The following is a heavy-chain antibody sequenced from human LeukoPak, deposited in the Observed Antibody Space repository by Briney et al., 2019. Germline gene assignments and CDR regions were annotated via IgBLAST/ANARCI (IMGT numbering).Heavy chain of an antibody. Sequence: GASVTVSCKASGYTFSDYYVHWVRQAPGQGLEWMGWINPSSGGTNYVQKFQGRVTLTRDTSISTVFMELSSLRSDDTAVYYCARGNFHSSVHGFEGNWFDPWGQGTLVTVSS. CDR1: GYTFSDYY. V-gene: IGHV1-2*02. CDR3: ARGNFHSSVHGFEGNWFDP. CDR2: INPSSGGT. J-gene: IGHJ5*02. D-gene: IGHD3-22*01.